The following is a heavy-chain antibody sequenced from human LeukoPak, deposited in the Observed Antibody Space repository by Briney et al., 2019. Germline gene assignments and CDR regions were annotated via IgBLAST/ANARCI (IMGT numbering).Heavy chain of an antibody. J-gene: IGHJ4*02. CDR2: ISGSGGST. CDR3: AKARDYYGSGSYSFDY. CDR1: GFTFSDYT. Sequence: GGSLRLSCAASGFTFSDYTMNWVRLAPGKGLEWVSAISGSGGSTYYADSVKGRFTISRDNSKNTLYLQMNSLRAEDTAVYYCAKARDYYGSGSYSFDYWGQGTLVTVSS. D-gene: IGHD3-10*01. V-gene: IGHV3-23*01.